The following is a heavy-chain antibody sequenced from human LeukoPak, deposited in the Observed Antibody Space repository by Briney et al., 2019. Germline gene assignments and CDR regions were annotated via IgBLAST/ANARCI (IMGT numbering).Heavy chain of an antibody. D-gene: IGHD6-13*01. CDR3: ASDYIAAAGTTLDY. Sequence: GGSLRLSCAASGFTISSYAMHWVRQAPGKGLEWVAVISYDGSNKYYADSVKGRFTISRDNSKNTLYLQMNSLRAEDTAVYYCASDYIAAAGTTLDYWGQGTLVTVSS. CDR2: ISYDGSNK. V-gene: IGHV3-30*04. J-gene: IGHJ4*02. CDR1: GFTISSYA.